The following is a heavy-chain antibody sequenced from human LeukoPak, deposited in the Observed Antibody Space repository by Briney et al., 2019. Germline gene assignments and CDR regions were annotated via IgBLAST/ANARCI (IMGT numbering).Heavy chain of an antibody. Sequence: SETLSLTCAVYGGSFSGYYWSWIRQPPGKGLEWIGEINHSGSTNYNPSLKSRVTISVQTSKNQFSLKLSSVTVADTAVYYCARGLNRNDYGDYGYWGQGTLVTVSS. D-gene: IGHD4-17*01. CDR2: INHSGST. J-gene: IGHJ4*02. CDR1: GGSFSGYY. CDR3: ARGLNRNDYGDYGY. V-gene: IGHV4-34*01.